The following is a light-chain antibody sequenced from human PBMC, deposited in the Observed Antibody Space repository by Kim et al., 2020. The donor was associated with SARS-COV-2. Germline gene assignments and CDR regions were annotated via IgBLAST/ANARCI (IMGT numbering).Light chain of an antibody. V-gene: IGKV1-5*03. Sequence: DIQMTQSPSTLSASVGDRVTITCRASQTISTWLAWYQQKPGKAPNLLIYLASTLESGVPSRFIGSGSGTEFTLTIDSLQPDDFATYYCQHYSSFPYTFGQGTKLEI. J-gene: IGKJ2*01. CDR2: LAS. CDR3: QHYSSFPYT. CDR1: QTISTW.